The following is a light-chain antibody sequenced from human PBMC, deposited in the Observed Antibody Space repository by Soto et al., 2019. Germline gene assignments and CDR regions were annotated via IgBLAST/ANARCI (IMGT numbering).Light chain of an antibody. V-gene: IGLV2-11*01. CDR2: DVS. J-gene: IGLJ1*01. CDR1: SSDVGGYNY. CDR3: CSYAGSPRYV. Sequence: QYALTQPRSGSGSPGQSVTISCTGTSSDVGGYNYVSWYQQHPGKAPKVMIYDVSERPSGVPDRFSGSKSGNTASLTISGLQAEDEADYYCCSYAGSPRYVFGTGTKLTVL.